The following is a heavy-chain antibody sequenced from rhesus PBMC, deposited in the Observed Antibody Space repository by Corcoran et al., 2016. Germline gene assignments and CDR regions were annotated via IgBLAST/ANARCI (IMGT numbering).Heavy chain of an antibody. Sequence: EVQLVESGGGLVQPGGSLRLSCAASGFPFSSSAMHWVRQASGKGLEWVGRIRSISNNYETGFAASVRGRFTISRDDSKNTAYLQMNSLKTEDTAVYYCARVLYSNYLYWGQGVLVTVSS. CDR3: ARVLYSNYLY. D-gene: IGHD4-23*01. CDR1: GFPFSSSA. V-gene: IGHV3-118*01. CDR2: IRSISNNYET. J-gene: IGHJ4*01.